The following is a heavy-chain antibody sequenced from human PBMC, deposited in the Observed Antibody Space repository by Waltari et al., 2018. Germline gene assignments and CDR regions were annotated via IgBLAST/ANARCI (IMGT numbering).Heavy chain of an antibody. V-gene: IGHV4-34*01. CDR3: ARDKAVAGNDAFDI. J-gene: IGHJ3*02. CDR2: INHSGST. D-gene: IGHD6-19*01. Sequence: QVQLQQWGAGLLKPSETLSLTCAVYGGSFSGYYWSWIRQPPGKGLEWIGEINHSGSTNYNPSLKSRVTISVDTSKNQFSLKLSSVTAADTAVYYCARDKAVAGNDAFDIWGQGTMVTVSS. CDR1: GGSFSGYY.